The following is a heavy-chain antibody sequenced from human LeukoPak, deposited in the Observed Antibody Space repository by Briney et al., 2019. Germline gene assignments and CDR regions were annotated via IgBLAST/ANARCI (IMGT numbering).Heavy chain of an antibody. V-gene: IGHV4-59*01. J-gene: IGHJ4*02. CDR3: ARQQYSTSSCDS. CDR2: IYCSGSS. D-gene: IGHD6-6*01. CDR1: GGSISTYY. Sequence: SETLSLTCSVSGGSISTYYWSWIRRPPGKGLEWIGNIYCSGSSYYNPSLKSRVTVSVDTAKNQFSLKLSSVTAADTAVYYCARQQYSTSSCDSWGQGTLVTVST.